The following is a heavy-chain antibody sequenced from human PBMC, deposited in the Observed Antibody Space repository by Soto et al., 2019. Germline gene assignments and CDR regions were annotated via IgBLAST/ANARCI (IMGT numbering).Heavy chain of an antibody. CDR1: GGSINSHF. V-gene: IGHV4-4*07. CDR3: ARDNVWSGYYSFFEY. Sequence: PSETLSLTCSVSGGSINSHFWSLIRQPAGKRLEWIGRIYSSGSTIYNPSLKSRVTMSVDTSKNQFSLKLRSVTAADTAVYYCARDNVWSGYYSFFEYWGQGTMVTVSS. CDR2: IYSSGST. D-gene: IGHD3-3*01. J-gene: IGHJ4*02.